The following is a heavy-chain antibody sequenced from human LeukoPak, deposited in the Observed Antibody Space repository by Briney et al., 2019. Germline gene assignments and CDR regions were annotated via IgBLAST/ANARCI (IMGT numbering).Heavy chain of an antibody. J-gene: IGHJ4*02. CDR1: GFTFSDHY. CDR3: AILILDY. CDR2: TRNKANSYTT. V-gene: IGHV3-72*01. Sequence: GGSLRLSCAASGFTFSDHYMDWVRQVPGKGLEWVGRTRNKANSYTTEYAASVKGRFTISRDDSKNSLYLQMNSLKTEDTAVYYRAILILDYWGQGTLVTVSS.